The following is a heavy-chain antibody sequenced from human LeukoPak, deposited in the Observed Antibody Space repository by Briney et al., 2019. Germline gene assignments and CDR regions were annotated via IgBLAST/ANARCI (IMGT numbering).Heavy chain of an antibody. Sequence: GRSLRLSCAASGFTFSSYGMHWVRQAPGKGLEWLAVIWYDGSNIYYADPVKGRFAISRDNSKNTLYLQINSLRAEDTAVYYCARARNDYDTSSFSALDYSGQGTLVTVSS. CDR2: IWYDGSNI. V-gene: IGHV3-33*01. CDR3: ARARNDYDTSSFSALDY. D-gene: IGHD3-22*01. J-gene: IGHJ4*02. CDR1: GFTFSSYG.